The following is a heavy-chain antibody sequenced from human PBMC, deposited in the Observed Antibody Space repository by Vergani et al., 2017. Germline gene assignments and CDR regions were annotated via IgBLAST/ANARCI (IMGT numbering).Heavy chain of an antibody. CDR2: IYPGDSDT. Sequence: EVQLVQSGAEVKKPGESLKISCKGSGYSFTSYWIGWVRQMPVKGLEWMGIIYPGDSDTRYSPSFPGQVTIPADKSISTAYLQWSSLKASDNAMYYCARAHMVRGVIGAFDIWGQGTMVTVSS. CDR1: GYSFTSYW. D-gene: IGHD3-10*01. J-gene: IGHJ3*02. CDR3: ARAHMVRGVIGAFDI. V-gene: IGHV5-51*01.